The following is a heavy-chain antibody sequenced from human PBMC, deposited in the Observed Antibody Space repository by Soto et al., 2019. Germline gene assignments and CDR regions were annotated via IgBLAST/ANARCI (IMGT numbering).Heavy chain of an antibody. CDR3: ARHGSGWYSNHDY. J-gene: IGHJ4*02. Sequence: SETLSLTCTVSGGSISSSSYYWGWIRQPPGKGLEWIGSIYYSGSTYYNPSLKSRVTISVDTSKNQFSLKLSSVTAADTAVYYCARHGSGWYSNHDYWGQGTLVTVSS. V-gene: IGHV4-39*01. CDR2: IYYSGST. D-gene: IGHD6-19*01. CDR1: GGSISSSSYY.